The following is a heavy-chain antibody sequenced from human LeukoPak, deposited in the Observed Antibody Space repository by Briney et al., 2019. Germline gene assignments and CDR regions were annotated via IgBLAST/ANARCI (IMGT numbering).Heavy chain of an antibody. V-gene: IGHV3-23*01. CDR3: ANLPLWFGELLDFDY. Sequence: PGGSLRLSCAASGFTFSSYAMSWVRQAPGKGLEWVSAISASGGSTYYADSVKGRFTISRDNSKNTLYLQMNSLRAEDTAVYYCANLPLWFGELLDFDYWGQGTLVTVSS. CDR1: GFTFSSYA. D-gene: IGHD3-10*01. CDR2: ISASGGST. J-gene: IGHJ4*02.